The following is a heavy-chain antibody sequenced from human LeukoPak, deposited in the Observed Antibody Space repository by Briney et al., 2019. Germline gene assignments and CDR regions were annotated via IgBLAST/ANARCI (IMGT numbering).Heavy chain of an antibody. CDR2: MSGSGGGT. J-gene: IGHJ5*02. V-gene: IGHV3-23*01. CDR1: GFTFSSYA. Sequence: GGSLRLSCAASGFTFSSYAMSWVRQAPGKGLEWVSAMSGSGGGTYYADSVKGRFTISRDNSKNTLYLQMNSLRADDTAVYYCARAGIMVYSEDNWFDPWGQGTLVTVSS. D-gene: IGHD2-8*01. CDR3: ARAGIMVYSEDNWFDP.